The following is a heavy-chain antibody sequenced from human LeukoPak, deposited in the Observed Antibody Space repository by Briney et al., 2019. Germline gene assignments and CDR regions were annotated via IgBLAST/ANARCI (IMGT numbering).Heavy chain of an antibody. D-gene: IGHD4-11*01. J-gene: IGHJ5*02. CDR2: IFGSRDSI. CDR1: GYSFTSYW. CDR3: TRGMDHINYAWFDP. Sequence: GESLKISCKGSGYSFTSYWIGWVRQAPGKRLEWVSSIFGSRDSISYANSVKGRFTISRDNAENSLYLQMDSLRVEDTAVYYCTRGMDHINYAWFDPWGQGTLVTVSS. V-gene: IGHV3-21*06.